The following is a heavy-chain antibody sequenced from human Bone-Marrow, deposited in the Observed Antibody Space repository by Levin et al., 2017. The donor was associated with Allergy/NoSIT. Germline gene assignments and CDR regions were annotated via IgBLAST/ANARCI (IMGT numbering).Heavy chain of an antibody. J-gene: IGHJ6*02. Sequence: GESLKISCAASGFTFSSYGMHWVRQAPGKGLEWVAVISYDGSNKYYADSVKGRFTISRDNSKNTLYLQMNSLRAEDTAVYYCAKDQHEYDFWSGYYYYYYGMDVWGQGTTVTVSS. CDR3: AKDQHEYDFWSGYYYYYYGMDV. CDR1: GFTFSSYG. CDR2: ISYDGSNK. D-gene: IGHD3-3*01. V-gene: IGHV3-30*18.